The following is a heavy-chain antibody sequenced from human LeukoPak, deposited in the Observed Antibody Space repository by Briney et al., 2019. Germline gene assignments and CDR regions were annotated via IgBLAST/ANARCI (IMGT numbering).Heavy chain of an antibody. CDR2: IYYSGST. CDR1: GGSISSSSYY. CDR3: ARKGDVVVVAGNWFDP. J-gene: IGHJ5*02. Sequence: PSETLSLTCSVSGGSISSSSYYWGWIRQPPGKGREWIGSIYYSGSTYYNPSLKSRVTISVDTSKNQFSLKLNSVTAADTAVYYCARKGDVVVVAGNWFDPWGQGSLVTVS. V-gene: IGHV4-39*01. D-gene: IGHD2-15*01.